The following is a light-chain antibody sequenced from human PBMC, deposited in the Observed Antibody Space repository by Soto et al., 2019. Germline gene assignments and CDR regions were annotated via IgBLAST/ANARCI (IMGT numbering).Light chain of an antibody. CDR2: DAS. J-gene: IGKJ4*01. CDR3: QQRSNWPLT. Sequence: EIVLTQSPATLSLSPGERATLSCRASQSVSTYLTWNQQKSGQAPRLLIYDASNRATGIPARFSGSGSGTDFTLTISSLEPEDFAVYYCQQRSNWPLTFGGGTKVEI. CDR1: QSVSTY. V-gene: IGKV3-11*01.